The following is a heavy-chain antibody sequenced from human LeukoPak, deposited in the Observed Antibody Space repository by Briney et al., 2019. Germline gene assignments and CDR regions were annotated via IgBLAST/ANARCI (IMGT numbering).Heavy chain of an antibody. CDR2: ISYDGSNE. D-gene: IGHD3-3*01. Sequence: PGGSLRLSCAASGFTFSGHAMHWVRQAPGKGLEWVAVISYDGSNEYYADSVKGRFTISRDNSKNTVYLQMNSLTAEDTAVYYCARESSGGFDNWAQGTLVTVSS. CDR1: GFTFSGHA. CDR3: ARESSGGFDN. J-gene: IGHJ4*02. V-gene: IGHV3-30-3*01.